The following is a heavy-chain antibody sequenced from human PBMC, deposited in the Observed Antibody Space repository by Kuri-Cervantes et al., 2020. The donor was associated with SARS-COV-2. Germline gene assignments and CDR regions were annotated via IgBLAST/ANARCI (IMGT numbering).Heavy chain of an antibody. D-gene: IGHD5-12*01. CDR3: ARDRGYGGLRYYFDY. V-gene: IGHV3-30*03. J-gene: IGHJ4*02. CDR2: ISYDGSNK. CDR1: GFTFSSYG. Sequence: LSLTCAASGFTFSSYGMHWVRQAPGKGLEWVAVISYDGSNKYYADSVKGRFTISRDNSKNTLYLQMNSLRAEDTAVYYCARDRGYGGLRYYFDYWGQGTLVTVSS.